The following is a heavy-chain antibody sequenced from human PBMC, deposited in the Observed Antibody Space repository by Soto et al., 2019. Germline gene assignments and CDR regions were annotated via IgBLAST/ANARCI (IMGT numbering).Heavy chain of an antibody. V-gene: IGHV1-69*01. CDR3: ARASGSSWYNWFDP. CDR2: IITMFGTT. J-gene: IGHJ5*02. Sequence: QVQLVQSGAEVKKPGSSVKVSCKASGGTFSSYAISWVRQAPGQGLEYMGGIITMFGTTNYAQKFRGRVTITADESTSTAYMELSSLRSDDTAVYYCARASGSSWYNWFDPWGQETLVTVSS. CDR1: GGTFSSYA. D-gene: IGHD6-13*01.